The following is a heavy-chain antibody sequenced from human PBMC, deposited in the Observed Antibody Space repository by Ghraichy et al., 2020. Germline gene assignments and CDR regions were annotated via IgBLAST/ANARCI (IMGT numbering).Heavy chain of an antibody. CDR3: AKGFARRYFDWLFSSTPLGY. CDR1: GFTFSSYA. CDR2: ISGSGGST. Sequence: GGSLRLSCAASGFTFSSYAMSWVRQAPGKGLEWVSAISGSGGSTYYADSVKGRFTISRDNSKNTLYLQMNSLRAEDTAVYYWAKGFARRYFDWLFSSTPLGYWGQGTLVTVSS. J-gene: IGHJ4*02. D-gene: IGHD3-9*01. V-gene: IGHV3-23*01.